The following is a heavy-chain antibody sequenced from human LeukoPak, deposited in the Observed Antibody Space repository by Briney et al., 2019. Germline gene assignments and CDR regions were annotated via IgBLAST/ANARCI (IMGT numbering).Heavy chain of an antibody. Sequence: GGSLRLPCAASGLTLSTYWMPWVRQGPGKGLVWVSYISPDGTITKYADSVKGRFTISRDNAKNTLYMQMDSLRAEDTGLYYCATPWSYWGQGTLVTVSS. J-gene: IGHJ4*02. D-gene: IGHD3-3*01. V-gene: IGHV3-74*03. CDR3: ATPWSY. CDR2: ISPDGTIT. CDR1: GLTLSTYW.